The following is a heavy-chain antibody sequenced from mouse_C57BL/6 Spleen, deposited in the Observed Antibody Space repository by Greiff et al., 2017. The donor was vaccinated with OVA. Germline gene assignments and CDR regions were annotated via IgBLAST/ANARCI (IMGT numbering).Heavy chain of an antibody. CDR2: IDPETGGT. J-gene: IGHJ3*01. CDR1: GYTFTDYE. V-gene: IGHV1-15*01. D-gene: IGHD2-1*01. CDR3: TRGDYGNYGFAY. Sequence: QVQLKESGAELVRPGASVTLSCKASGYTFTDYEMHWVKQTPVHGLEWIGAIDPETGGTAYNQKFKGKAILTADKSSSTAYMELRSLTSEDSAVYYCTRGDYGNYGFAYWGQGTLVTVSA.